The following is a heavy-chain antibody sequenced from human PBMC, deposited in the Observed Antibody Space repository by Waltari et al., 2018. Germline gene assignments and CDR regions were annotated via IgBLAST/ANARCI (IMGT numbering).Heavy chain of an antibody. CDR1: GGSISSGDYY. V-gene: IGHV4-30-4*08. CDR2: IYYSGST. Sequence: QVQLQESGPGLVKPSQTLSLTCPVSGGSISSGDYYWSWIRQPPGKGLEWIGYIYYSGSTYYNPSLKSRVTISVDTSKNQFSLKLSSVTAADTAVYYCARAPGVHYYYYYMDVWGKGTTVTVSS. D-gene: IGHD3-10*01. CDR3: ARAPGVHYYYYYMDV. J-gene: IGHJ6*03.